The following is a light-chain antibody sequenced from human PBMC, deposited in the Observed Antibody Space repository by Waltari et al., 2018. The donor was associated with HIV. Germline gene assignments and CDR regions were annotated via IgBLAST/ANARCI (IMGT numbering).Light chain of an antibody. CDR2: GDD. V-gene: IGLV6-57*04. J-gene: IGLJ3*02. CDR1: SGRIFSSY. CDR3: QSCDSTNRWV. Sequence: NFMLTQPHSVSESPGKTVTISFTRSSGRIFSSYLQWYQQLTGSAPTTVISGDDGRPSGVPVRFSGSIDSSSNTASLSISGLKPEDEADYYCQSCDSTNRWVFGGGTKLTVL.